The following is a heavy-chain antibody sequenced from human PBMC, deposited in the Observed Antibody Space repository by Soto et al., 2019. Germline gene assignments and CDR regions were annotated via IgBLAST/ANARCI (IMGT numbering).Heavy chain of an antibody. D-gene: IGHD1-26*01. CDR1: GGSISSSSYY. V-gene: IGHV4-39*01. J-gene: IGHJ4*01. CDR3: ARHNRYSGTPPAD. CDR2: IYYSGST. Sequence: LETLSLTCTVSGGSISSSSYYWGWIRQPPGKGLEWIGSIYYSGSTYYNPSLKSRVTISVDTSKNQFALKLSSVTAADTAGYYCARHNRYSGTPPADWGQGTLVTVSS.